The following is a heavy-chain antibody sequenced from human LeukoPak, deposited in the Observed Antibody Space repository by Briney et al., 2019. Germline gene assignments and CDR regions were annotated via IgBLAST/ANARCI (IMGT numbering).Heavy chain of an antibody. CDR2: ISGSGSRT. D-gene: IGHD5-18*01. CDR1: GFIFSSYA. J-gene: IGHJ4*02. CDR3: AKDDGRGNNYRN. V-gene: IGHV3-23*01. Sequence: PGGSLRPSCAASGFIFSSYAMSWIRQAPGKGLECVSEISGSGSRTYYADSVKGRFTISRDNSKNTLYLQMESLRAEDTAVYYCAKDDGRGNNYRNWGQGTLVTVSS.